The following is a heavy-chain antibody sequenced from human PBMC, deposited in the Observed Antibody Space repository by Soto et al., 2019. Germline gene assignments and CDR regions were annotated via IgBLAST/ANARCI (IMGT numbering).Heavy chain of an antibody. CDR2: IIPIFGTA. CDR3: ASSDTRDGYNAGDY. V-gene: IGHV1-69*06. J-gene: IGHJ4*02. CDR1: GGTFSSYA. D-gene: IGHD5-12*01. Sequence: QVQLVQSGAEVKKPGSSVKVSCKASGGTFSSYAISWVRQAPGQGLEWMGGIIPIFGTANYAQKFQGRVTITADKSTSTSYMELSSLRSEDTAVYYCASSDTRDGYNAGDYWGQGTLVTVSS.